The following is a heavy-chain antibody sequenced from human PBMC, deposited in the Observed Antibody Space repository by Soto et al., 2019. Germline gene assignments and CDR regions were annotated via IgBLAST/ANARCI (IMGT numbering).Heavy chain of an antibody. CDR1: GGSVSSGSYY. CDR3: ASSSSWRNYFDY. Sequence: SETLSLTCTVSGGSVSSGSYYWSWIRQPPGKGLEWIGYIYYSGSTNYNPSLKSRVTISVDTSKNQFSLKLSSVTAADTAVYYFASSSSWRNYFDYWGQGTLVTVSS. J-gene: IGHJ4*02. V-gene: IGHV4-61*01. D-gene: IGHD6-13*01. CDR2: IYYSGST.